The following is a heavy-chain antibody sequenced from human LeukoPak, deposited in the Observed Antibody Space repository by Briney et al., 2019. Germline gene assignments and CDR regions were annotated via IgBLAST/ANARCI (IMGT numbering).Heavy chain of an antibody. V-gene: IGHV2-5*01. Sequence: SGPTLVKPTQTLTLTCTFSGFSLRTRGVGVGWIRQPPGKALECLSLIYWNDDKLYSPSLTTRPALTKDTAKNQVVLTMTNMDPVDTATYYCALTYYDILTGPKAFDYWGQGTLVTVSS. CDR3: ALTYYDILTGPKAFDY. J-gene: IGHJ4*02. D-gene: IGHD3-9*01. CDR2: IYWNDDK. CDR1: GFSLRTRGVG.